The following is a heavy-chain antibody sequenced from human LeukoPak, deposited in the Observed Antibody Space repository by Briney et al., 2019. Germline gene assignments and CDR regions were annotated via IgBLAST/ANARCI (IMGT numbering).Heavy chain of an antibody. D-gene: IGHD3-10*01. Sequence: SETLSLTCTVSGGSISSYYWSWIRQPAGKGLEWIGRIYTSGITNYNPSLKSRVTMSVDTSKNQFSLKLSSVTAADTAVYYCARDASYYGSGSYHDYWGQGTLVTVSS. CDR1: GGSISSYY. CDR2: IYTSGIT. CDR3: ARDASYYGSGSYHDY. V-gene: IGHV4-4*07. J-gene: IGHJ4*02.